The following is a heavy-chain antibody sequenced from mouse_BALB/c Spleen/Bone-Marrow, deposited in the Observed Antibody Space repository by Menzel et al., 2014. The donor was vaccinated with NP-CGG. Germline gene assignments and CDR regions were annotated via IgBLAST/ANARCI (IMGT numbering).Heavy chain of an antibody. CDR2: IFPGIGTT. Sequence: QVQLQQSGAELVKPGASVKLSCKTSGYTFTNYWIQWVKQRPGQGLGWIGEIFPGIGTTYYNEKFKGKATLTIDTSSSTAYMQLSSLTSEDSAVYFCARGGNYGYWGQGTTLPVSS. D-gene: IGHD2-1*01. J-gene: IGHJ2*01. CDR1: GYTFTNYW. V-gene: IGHV1S132*01. CDR3: ARGGNYGY.